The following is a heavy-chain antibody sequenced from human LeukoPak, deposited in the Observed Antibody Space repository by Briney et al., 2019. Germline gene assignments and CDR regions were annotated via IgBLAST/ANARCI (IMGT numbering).Heavy chain of an antibody. V-gene: IGHV3-23*01. J-gene: IGHJ4*02. CDR3: AKDLESGRYCGSDCYSGFDY. CDR2: ISGSGGST. D-gene: IGHD2-21*02. Sequence: GGSLRLPCAASGFTFSCYAMSWVRQAPGKGLEWVSAISGSGGSTYYADSVKGRFTISRDSSKNTLYLQMNSLRAEDTAVYYCAKDLESGRYCGSDCYSGFDYWGQGTLVTVSS. CDR1: GFTFSCYA.